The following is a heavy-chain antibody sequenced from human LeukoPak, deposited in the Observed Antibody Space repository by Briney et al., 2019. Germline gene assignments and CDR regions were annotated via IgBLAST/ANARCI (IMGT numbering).Heavy chain of an antibody. CDR2: VYYTGRT. D-gene: IGHD3-22*01. CDR1: DGSITGYY. Sequence: PSETLSLTCSVSDGSITGYYWSWIRQPPGKGLEWIAYVYYTGRTLYNPSLESRVTISVDTSKTQFSLKLSSVTAADTAVYYCARGQWLPVFDFWGQGTLVTVSS. CDR3: ARGQWLPVFDF. J-gene: IGHJ4*02. V-gene: IGHV4-59*01.